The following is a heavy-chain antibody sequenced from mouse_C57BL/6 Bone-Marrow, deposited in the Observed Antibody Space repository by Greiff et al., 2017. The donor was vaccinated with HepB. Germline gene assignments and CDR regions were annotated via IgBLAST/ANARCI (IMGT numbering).Heavy chain of an antibody. V-gene: IGHV1-50*01. D-gene: IGHD3-2*02. CDR2: IDPSDSYT. CDR3: AKMGQTAQIAY. Sequence: QVQLQQPGAELVKPGASVKLSCKASGYTFTSYWMQWVKQRPGQGLEWLGEIDPSDSYTNYNQKFKGKATLTVDTSSSTAYMQLSSLTSEDSAVYYCAKMGQTAQIAYWGQGTLVTVSA. J-gene: IGHJ3*01. CDR1: GYTFTSYW.